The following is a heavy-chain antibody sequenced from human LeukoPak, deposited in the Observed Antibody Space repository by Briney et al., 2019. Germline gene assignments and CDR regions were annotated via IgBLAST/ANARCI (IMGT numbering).Heavy chain of an antibody. J-gene: IGHJ4*02. V-gene: IGHV4-39*01. CDR2: IYYSGST. CDR3: AGRIAAAGAFDY. CDR1: GGSISSSSYY. D-gene: IGHD6-13*01. Sequence: SETLFLTCTVSGGSISSSSYYWGWIRQPPGKGLEWIVSIYYSGSTYYNPSLKSRVTISVDTSKNQFSLKLSSVTAADTAVYYCAGRIAAAGAFDYWGQGTLVTVSS.